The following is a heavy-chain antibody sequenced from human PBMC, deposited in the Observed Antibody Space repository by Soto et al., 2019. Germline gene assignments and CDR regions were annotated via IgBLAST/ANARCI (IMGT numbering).Heavy chain of an antibody. CDR2: IYYSGST. D-gene: IGHD6-19*01. CDR1: GGSISSYY. Sequence: QVQLQESGPGLVKPSETLSLTCTVSGGSISSYYWSWLRQPPGKGLEWIGYIYYSGSTNYNPSLKSRVTISVDTSKNQFALKLSCVSAADKAVYYCGREGTGYISGLKPYCAFYIWGQGTLVTGSP. CDR3: GREGTGYISGLKPYCAFYI. V-gene: IGHV4-59*01. J-gene: IGHJ3*02.